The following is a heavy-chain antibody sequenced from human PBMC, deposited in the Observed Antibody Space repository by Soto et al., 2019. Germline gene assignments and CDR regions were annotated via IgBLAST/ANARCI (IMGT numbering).Heavy chain of an antibody. CDR2: ISGSGGST. CDR1: GFTFSSYA. D-gene: IGHD5-12*01. J-gene: IGHJ4*02. CDR3: AKLSGDGYNYDFYY. Sequence: GGSLRISCAASGFTFSSYAMSWVRQAPGKGLEWVSAISGSGGSTYYADSVKGRFTISRDNSKNTLYLQMNSLRAEDTAVYYCAKLSGDGYNYDFYYWGQGALVTVSS. V-gene: IGHV3-23*01.